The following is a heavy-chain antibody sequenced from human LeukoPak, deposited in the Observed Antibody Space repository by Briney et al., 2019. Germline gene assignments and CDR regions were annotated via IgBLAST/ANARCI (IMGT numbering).Heavy chain of an antibody. V-gene: IGHV4-31*03. CDR1: GGFISSGGYY. CDR2: IYYSGST. CDR3: ASWMAGSGSYGLRFDP. J-gene: IGHJ5*02. D-gene: IGHD3-10*01. Sequence: SQTLSLTCTVSGGFISSGGYYWSWIRQPPGKGLEWIGYIYYSGSTYYNPSLKSRVTISVDTSKNQFSLKLSSVTAADTAVYYCASWMAGSGSYGLRFDPWGQGTLVTVSS.